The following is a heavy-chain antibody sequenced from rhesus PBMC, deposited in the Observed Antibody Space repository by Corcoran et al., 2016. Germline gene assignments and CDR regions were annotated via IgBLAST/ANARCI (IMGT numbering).Heavy chain of an antibody. Sequence: QVQLKESGPGLVKPSETLSLTCTVSGASIISGYAWSWIRQPPGKGLEWIGYIGGYYNPSLKSRVTISKDTSKNQFSLNLTSVTAADTAVYYCASGLNYGAPNFGLDSWGQGVVVTVSS. CDR2: IGG. CDR1: GASIISGYA. CDR3: ASGLNYGAPNFGLDS. D-gene: IGHD1-26*01. V-gene: IGHV4-127*01. J-gene: IGHJ6*01.